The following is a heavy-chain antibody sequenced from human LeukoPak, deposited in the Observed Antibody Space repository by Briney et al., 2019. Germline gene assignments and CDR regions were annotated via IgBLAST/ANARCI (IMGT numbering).Heavy chain of an antibody. Sequence: SETLSLTCTVSGGSISSYYWSWIRQPAGRGLEWIGRIYTSGSTHYNPSLKSRVTMSVDTSKNQFSLKLSSVTAADTAVYYCARGHSALRITMVRGVWYNYWGQGTLVTVSS. CDR1: GGSISSYY. CDR3: ARGHSALRITMVRGVWYNY. J-gene: IGHJ4*02. D-gene: IGHD3-10*01. V-gene: IGHV4-4*07. CDR2: IYTSGST.